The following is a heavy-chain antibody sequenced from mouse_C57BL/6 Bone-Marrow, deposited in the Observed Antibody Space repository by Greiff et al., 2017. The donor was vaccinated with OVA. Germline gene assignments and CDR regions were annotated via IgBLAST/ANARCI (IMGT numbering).Heavy chain of an antibody. CDR2: IWTGGGT. V-gene: IGHV2-9-1*01. D-gene: IGHD2-4*01. Sequence: QVQLQESGPGLVAPSQSLSITCTVSGFSLTSYAISWVRQPPGKGLEWLGVIWTGGGTNYNSALKSRLSISKDNSKSQVFLKMNSLQTDDTARYYCARNSPFYDYDGDYYAMDYWGQGTSVTVSS. CDR1: GFSLTSYA. J-gene: IGHJ4*01. CDR3: ARNSPFYDYDGDYYAMDY.